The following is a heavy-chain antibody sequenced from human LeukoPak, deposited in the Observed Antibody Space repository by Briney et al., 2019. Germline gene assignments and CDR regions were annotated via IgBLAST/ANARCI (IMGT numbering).Heavy chain of an antibody. CDR3: ARFLGPLVAADSSGYYYLNLDY. Sequence: ASVKVSCKASGGTFSSYAISWVRQAPGQGLEWMGGIIPIFGTANYAQKFQGRVTITADESTSTAYMELSSLRSEDTAVYYCARFLGPLVAADSSGYYYLNLDYWGQGTLVTVSS. CDR2: IIPIFGTA. CDR1: GGTFSSYA. J-gene: IGHJ4*02. D-gene: IGHD3-22*01. V-gene: IGHV1-69*13.